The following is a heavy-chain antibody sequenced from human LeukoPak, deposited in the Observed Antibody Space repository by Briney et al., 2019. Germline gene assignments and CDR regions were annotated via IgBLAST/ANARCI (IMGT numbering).Heavy chain of an antibody. CDR3: ARRTRSPSSGYYYYYYYYMDV. J-gene: IGHJ6*03. CDR1: GYSFTSYW. D-gene: IGHD3-22*01. CDR2: IYPGDSDT. V-gene: IGHV5-51*01. Sequence: GESLKISCKGSGYSFTSYWIGWVRQMPGKGLEWMGIIYPGDSDTRYSPSFQGQVTISADKSISTAYLQWSSLKASDTAMYYCARRTRSPSSGYYYYYYYYMDVWGKGTTVTVSS.